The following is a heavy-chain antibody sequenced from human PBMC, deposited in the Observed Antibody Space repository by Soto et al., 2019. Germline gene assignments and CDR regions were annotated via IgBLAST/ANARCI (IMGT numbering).Heavy chain of an antibody. J-gene: IGHJ6*02. Sequence: GGSLRLSCAASGFTFSDVWMSWVRQAPGKGLEWVGRIKRKADGGATDFAAPVKGRFSISGDDSKNTLYLQMNSLRAEDTAVYYCARDRPPYPVGATLLYYYYYGMDVWGQGTTVTVSS. CDR2: IKRKADGGAT. CDR3: ARDRPPYPVGATLLYYYYYGMDV. D-gene: IGHD1-26*01. V-gene: IGHV3-15*01. CDR1: GFTFSDVW.